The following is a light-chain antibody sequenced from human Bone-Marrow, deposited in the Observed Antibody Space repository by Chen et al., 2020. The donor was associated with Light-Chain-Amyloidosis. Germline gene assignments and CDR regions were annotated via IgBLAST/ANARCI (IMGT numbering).Light chain of an antibody. V-gene: IGKV3-20*01. J-gene: IGKJ4*01. CDR3: QQYGTSPLT. CDR2: GSS. Sequence: EIVLTQSPGTLSLSPGEGANLSCRASQTISSNYLTWYQQQFGQAPRLLIYGSSSRATGIPDRFTGRGSRTYFTLTIDRPESEDFGKCYCQQYGTSPLTFGGGTKVEIK. CDR1: QTISSNY.